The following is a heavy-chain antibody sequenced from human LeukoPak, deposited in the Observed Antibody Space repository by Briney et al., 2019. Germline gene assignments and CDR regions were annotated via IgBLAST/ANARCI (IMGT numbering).Heavy chain of an antibody. D-gene: IGHD6-19*01. J-gene: IGHJ4*02. V-gene: IGHV4-59*01. CDR1: GGSISSYY. Sequence: SETLSLTCTFSGGSISSYYWSWIRQPPGKGLEWIGYIYYSGSTSYNPSLKSRVTISVDTSNNQFSLKLSSVTAADTAVYYSARGSEWYNVPARWGQGTLVTVSS. CDR2: IYYSGST. CDR3: ARGSEWYNVPAR.